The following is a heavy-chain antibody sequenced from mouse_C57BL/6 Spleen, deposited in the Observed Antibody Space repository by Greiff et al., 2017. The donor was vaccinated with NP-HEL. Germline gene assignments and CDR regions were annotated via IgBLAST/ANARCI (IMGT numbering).Heavy chain of an antibody. D-gene: IGHD2-5*01. CDR3: ARVTYYSNYGAMDY. V-gene: IGHV5-4*03. Sequence: EVKVVESGGGLVKPGGSLKLSCAASGFTFSSYAMSWVRQTPEKRLEWVATISDGGSYTYYPDNVKGRFTISRDNAKNNLYLQMSHLKSEDTAMYYCARVTYYSNYGAMDYWGQGTSVTVSS. CDR1: GFTFSSYA. J-gene: IGHJ4*01. CDR2: ISDGGSYT.